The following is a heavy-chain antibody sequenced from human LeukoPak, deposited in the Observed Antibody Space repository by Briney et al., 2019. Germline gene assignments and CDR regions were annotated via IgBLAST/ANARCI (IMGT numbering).Heavy chain of an antibody. CDR3: ARDGYNPIHAFHI. J-gene: IGHJ3*02. CDR2: ISGSGGST. Sequence: GGSLRLSCAASGFTFSNYAMSWVRQAPGKGLEWVSAISGSGGSTYYADSVKGRFTISRDNSKNTLYLQMNSLRAEDTAVYYCARDGYNPIHAFHIWGQGTMVTVSA. V-gene: IGHV3-23*01. CDR1: GFTFSNYA. D-gene: IGHD5-24*01.